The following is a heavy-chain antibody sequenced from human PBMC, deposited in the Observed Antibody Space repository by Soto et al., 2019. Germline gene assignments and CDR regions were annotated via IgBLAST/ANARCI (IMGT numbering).Heavy chain of an antibody. V-gene: IGHV3-33*01. CDR3: ARPAVGATGADAFDI. D-gene: IGHD1-26*01. J-gene: IGHJ3*02. CDR1: GFPFSSYG. CDR2: IWYDGSNK. Sequence: PGGSLRLSCAASGFPFSSYGMHWVRQAPGKGLEWVAVIWYDGSNKYYADSVKGRFTISRDNSKNTLYLQMNSLRAEDTAVYYCARPAVGATGADAFDIWGQGTMVTVSS.